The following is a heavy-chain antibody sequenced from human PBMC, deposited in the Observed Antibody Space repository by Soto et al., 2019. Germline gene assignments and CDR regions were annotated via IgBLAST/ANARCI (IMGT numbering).Heavy chain of an antibody. J-gene: IGHJ5*02. V-gene: IGHV4-30-4*01. Sequence: PSETLSLTCTVSGGSITSDYSCWSWIRQPPGEGLEWIGHIFDSGTTYTNPSLRSQVAISLDTSKNHFSLTLSSVTAADTAVYYCARWSGYSPNWFDPWGQGTLVTVPQ. CDR2: IFDSGTT. CDR3: ARWSGYSPNWFDP. CDR1: GGSITSDYSC. D-gene: IGHD3-3*01.